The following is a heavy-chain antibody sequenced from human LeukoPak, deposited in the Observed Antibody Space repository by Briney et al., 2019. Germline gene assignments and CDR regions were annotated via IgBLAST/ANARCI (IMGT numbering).Heavy chain of an antibody. Sequence: QSGGSLRLSCAASGFTFSSYAMSWVRQAPGKGLEWVSAISGSGGSTYYADSVKGRFTISRDNSKNTLYLQMNSLRAEDTAVYYCAKDLRRVHKGIAVAGTKSPFDYWGQGTLVTVSS. J-gene: IGHJ4*02. D-gene: IGHD6-19*01. CDR1: GFTFSSYA. CDR2: ISGSGGST. V-gene: IGHV3-23*01. CDR3: AKDLRRVHKGIAVAGTKSPFDY.